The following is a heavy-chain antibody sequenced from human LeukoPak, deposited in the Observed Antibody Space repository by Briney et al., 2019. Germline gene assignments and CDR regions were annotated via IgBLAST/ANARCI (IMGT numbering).Heavy chain of an antibody. Sequence: GGSLRLSCAASGFTFDDYGLIWVRQAPGKGLEWVAGINWNGGSTAYGDSVKGRFTISRDDAKNSLYLQMNSLRAEDTALYHCAFSSVGYYLFAVNIWGQGTMVTVSS. V-gene: IGHV3-20*01. CDR1: GFTFDDYG. CDR2: INWNGGST. CDR3: AFSSVGYYLFAVNI. J-gene: IGHJ3*02. D-gene: IGHD3-3*01.